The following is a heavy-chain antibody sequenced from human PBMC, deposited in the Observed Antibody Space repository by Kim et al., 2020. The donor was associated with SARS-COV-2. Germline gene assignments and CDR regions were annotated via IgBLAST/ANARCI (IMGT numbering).Heavy chain of an antibody. D-gene: IGHD5-18*01. V-gene: IGHV5-51*01. Sequence: RDRPSFQGQVTISADKSISTAYLQWSSLKASDTAMYYCARQSEIQQPPDYWGQGTLVTVSS. CDR3: ARQSEIQQPPDY. J-gene: IGHJ4*02.